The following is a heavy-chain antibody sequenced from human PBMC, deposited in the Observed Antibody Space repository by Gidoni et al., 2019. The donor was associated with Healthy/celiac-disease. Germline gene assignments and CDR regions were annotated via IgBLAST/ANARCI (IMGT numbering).Heavy chain of an antibody. CDR3: ASPGIAAAGLDAFDI. CDR1: GGSCSGYY. V-gene: IGHV4-34*01. J-gene: IGHJ3*02. D-gene: IGHD6-13*01. CDR2: INHSGST. Sequence: QVQLQQWGAGLLKPSETLSLTCAVYGGSCSGYYWSWIRQPPGKGLEWIGEINHSGSTNYNPSLKSRVTISVDTSKIQFSLKLSAVTAADTAVYYCASPGIAAAGLDAFDIWGQGTMVTVSS.